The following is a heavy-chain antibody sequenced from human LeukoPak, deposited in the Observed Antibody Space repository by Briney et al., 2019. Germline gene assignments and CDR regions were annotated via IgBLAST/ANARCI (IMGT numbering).Heavy chain of an antibody. Sequence: PSETLSLTCTVSGGSISSGDYYWSWIRQPPGKGLEWIGYIYYSGSTYYNPSLKSRVTISVDTSKNQFSLKLSSVTAADTAVYYCATIPRGYGDYVHWGQGTLVTVSS. J-gene: IGHJ4*02. CDR2: IYYSGST. V-gene: IGHV4-30-4*01. CDR3: ATIPRGYGDYVH. CDR1: GGSISSGDYY. D-gene: IGHD4-17*01.